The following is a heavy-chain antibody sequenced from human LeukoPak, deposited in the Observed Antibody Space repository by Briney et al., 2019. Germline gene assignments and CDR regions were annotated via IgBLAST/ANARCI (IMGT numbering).Heavy chain of an antibody. CDR1: GGPFSSYA. V-gene: IGHV1-69*05. D-gene: IGHD4-11*01. Sequence: GSSVKVSFKASGGPFSSYAISWVRPAPGQGLEWMGGIIPIFGTANYAQKFQGRVTITTDESTSTAYMELSSLRSEDTAVYYCARLMTTPHYWGQGTLVTVSS. J-gene: IGHJ4*02. CDR2: IIPIFGTA. CDR3: ARLMTTPHY.